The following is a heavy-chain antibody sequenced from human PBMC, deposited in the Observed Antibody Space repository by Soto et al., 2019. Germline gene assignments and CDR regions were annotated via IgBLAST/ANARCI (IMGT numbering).Heavy chain of an antibody. V-gene: IGHV3-30-3*01. CDR2: ISYDGSNK. D-gene: IGHD5-12*01. J-gene: IGHJ4*02. Sequence: QVQLVESGGGVVQPGRSLRLSCAASGFTFSSYAMHWVRQAPGKGLEWVAVISYDGSNKYYADSVKGRFTISRDNSKNTLYLQMNSLRAEDTAVYYCAREQRWLQPDYWGQGTLVTVSS. CDR3: AREQRWLQPDY. CDR1: GFTFSSYA.